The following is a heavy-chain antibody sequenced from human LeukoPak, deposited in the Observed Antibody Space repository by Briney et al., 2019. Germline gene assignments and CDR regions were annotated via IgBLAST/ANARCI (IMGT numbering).Heavy chain of an antibody. CDR2: ISYSGST. CDR1: GDSIRSGDSY. CDR3: ARHFDF. V-gene: IGHV4-39*01. Sequence: SETLPLSCSVSGDSIRSGDSYWGWIRQPPGHGLEWIGTISYSGSTYYNPSLKSRVAISADTSKNQFSLKLNSVTAADTAVYYCARHFDFWGQGTLVIVSS. J-gene: IGHJ4*02.